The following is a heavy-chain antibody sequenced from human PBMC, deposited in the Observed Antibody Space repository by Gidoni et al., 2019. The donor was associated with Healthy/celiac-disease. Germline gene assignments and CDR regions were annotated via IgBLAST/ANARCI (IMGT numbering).Heavy chain of an antibody. D-gene: IGHD6-13*01. V-gene: IGHV4-34*01. Sequence: QVQLQQWGAGLLKPSETLSLTCAVYGGSFSAYSWRWIRQPPGKGLEWLGEINHSGSTNYNPSLKSRVTISVDTSKNQFSLKLSSVTAADTAVYYCARGPGYSSSWYRYYYGMDVWGQGTTVTVSS. CDR3: ARGPGYSSSWYRYYYGMDV. J-gene: IGHJ6*02. CDR1: GGSFSAYS. CDR2: INHSGST.